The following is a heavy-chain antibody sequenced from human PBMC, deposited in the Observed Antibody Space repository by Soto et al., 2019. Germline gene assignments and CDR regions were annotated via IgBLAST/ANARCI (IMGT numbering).Heavy chain of an antibody. CDR1: GFTFSIFG. Sequence: QVQLVDSGGGVVQPGRSLRLSCAASGFTFSIFGMHWVRQAPGKGLEWAAIIWYDGSNAYYADSVRGRFTISRDNSKNTVYLQMNSLRAEDTAVYYCARDKGSSTVVSGISQEGYFDSWGQGTLVTASS. CDR3: ARDKGSSTVVSGISQEGYFDS. J-gene: IGHJ4*02. D-gene: IGHD6-19*01. CDR2: IWYDGSNA. V-gene: IGHV3-33*01.